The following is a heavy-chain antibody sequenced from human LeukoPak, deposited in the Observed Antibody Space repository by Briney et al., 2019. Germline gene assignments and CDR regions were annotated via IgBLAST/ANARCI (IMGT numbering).Heavy chain of an antibody. CDR3: ARGFAADGPDI. CDR1: GFTFSSYS. J-gene: IGHJ3*02. D-gene: IGHD2-15*01. CDR2: ISSSSSYI. Sequence: GSLRLSCAASGFTFSSYSMNWVRQAPGKGLEWVSSISSSSSYIYYADSVKGRFTISRDNAKNSLYLQTNSLRAEDTAVYYRARGFAADGPDIWGQGTMVTVSS. V-gene: IGHV3-21*01.